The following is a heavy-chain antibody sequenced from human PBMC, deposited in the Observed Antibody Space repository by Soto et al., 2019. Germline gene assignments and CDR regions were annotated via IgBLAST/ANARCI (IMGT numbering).Heavy chain of an antibody. V-gene: IGHV3-30-3*01. CDR3: AVDASYSSGWRGFDY. D-gene: IGHD6-19*01. CDR1: VFTFSSYA. Sequence: VQLVESGGGVVQPGRSLRLSCAASVFTFSSYAMHWVRQAPGKGLEWVAVISYDGSNTYYADSVKGRFTISRDNSKDTLYLQMTSLRAEDTAVYYCAVDASYSSGWRGFDYWGQGTLVTVSS. CDR2: ISYDGSNT. J-gene: IGHJ4*02.